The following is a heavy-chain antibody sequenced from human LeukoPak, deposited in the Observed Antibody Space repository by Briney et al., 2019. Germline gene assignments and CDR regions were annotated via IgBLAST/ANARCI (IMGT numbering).Heavy chain of an antibody. Sequence: GGSLRLSCAASGFIFSNYGMHWVRQAPGKGLEWVAFIRYDESNKYYADSVKGRFTISRDNSKNTLYVQMNSLRAEDTAVYYCATEVRYGYWGQGTLVTVSS. V-gene: IGHV3-30*02. CDR3: ATEVRYGY. CDR1: GFIFSNYG. CDR2: IRYDESNK. J-gene: IGHJ4*02. D-gene: IGHD4-11*01.